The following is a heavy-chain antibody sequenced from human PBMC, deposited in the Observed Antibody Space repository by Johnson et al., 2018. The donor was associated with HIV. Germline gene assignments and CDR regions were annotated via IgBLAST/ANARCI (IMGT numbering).Heavy chain of an antibody. J-gene: IGHJ3*02. CDR3: ARDYDIPRDDAFDI. Sequence: QVQLVESGGGVVQPGRSLRLSCAASGFTFSSYAMHWVRQAPGKGLEWVAVISYDGSNKYYADSVTGRFTISRDNSKNTLYLQMNSLRVEDTAVYYCARDYDIPRDDAFDIWGQGTMVTVSS. V-gene: IGHV3-30-3*01. D-gene: IGHD3-9*01. CDR2: ISYDGSNK. CDR1: GFTFSSYA.